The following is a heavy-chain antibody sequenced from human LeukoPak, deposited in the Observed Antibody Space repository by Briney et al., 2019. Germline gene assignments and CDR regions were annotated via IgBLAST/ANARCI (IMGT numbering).Heavy chain of an antibody. CDR1: GYTFTGYY. CDR2: INPNSGGT. CDR3: ATYITMVRGVTFDY. J-gene: IGHJ4*02. Sequence: ASVKVSCKASGYTFTGYYMHWVRQAPGQGLEWMGRINPNSGGTNYAQKFQGRVTMTRDTSISPAYMELSRLRSDDTAVYYCATYITMVRGVTFDYWGQGTLVTVSS. V-gene: IGHV1-2*06. D-gene: IGHD3-10*01.